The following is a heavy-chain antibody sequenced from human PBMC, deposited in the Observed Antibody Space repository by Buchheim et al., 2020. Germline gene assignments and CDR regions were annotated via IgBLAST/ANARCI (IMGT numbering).Heavy chain of an antibody. J-gene: IGHJ6*02. CDR2: MNPNSGNT. CDR3: ATTSVVVPAAMRDYYYYYGMDV. Sequence: QVQLVQSGAEVKKPGASVKVSCKASGYTFPSYDINWVRQATGQGLEWMGWMNPNSGNTGYAQKFQGRVTMTRNTSISTAYMELSSLRSEDTAVYYCATTSVVVPAAMRDYYYYYGMDVWGQGTT. D-gene: IGHD2-2*01. V-gene: IGHV1-8*01. CDR1: GYTFPSYD.